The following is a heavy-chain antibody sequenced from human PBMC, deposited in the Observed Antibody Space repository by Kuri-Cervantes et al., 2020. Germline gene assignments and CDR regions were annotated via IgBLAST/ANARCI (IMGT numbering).Heavy chain of an antibody. CDR1: GFTFSIYW. D-gene: IGHD3-22*01. CDR2: IKEDGSEK. J-gene: IGHJ4*02. Sequence: GESLKISCGASGFTFSIYWMSWVRQAPGKGLDWVANIKEDGSEKYYVDSVKGRSTVSRDNAKNSLYLQMNSLRVEDTAVYYCARRGGSYYDSSGYYSFYWGQGTLVTVSS. V-gene: IGHV3-7*01. CDR3: ARRGGSYYDSSGYYSFY.